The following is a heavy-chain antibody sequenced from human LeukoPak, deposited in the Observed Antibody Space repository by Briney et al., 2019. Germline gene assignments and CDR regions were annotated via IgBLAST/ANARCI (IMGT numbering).Heavy chain of an antibody. CDR2: INSDGSST. CDR1: GFTFSSYW. V-gene: IGHV3-74*01. D-gene: IGHD2-15*01. Sequence: GGSLRLSCAASGFTFSSYWMHWVRQAPGKGLVWVSRINSDGSSTSYADSVKGRFTISRDNSKNTLYLEINSLTPEDTAVYYCAKDRCSGGIGCYYYYMDVWGKGTTVTISS. J-gene: IGHJ6*03. CDR3: AKDRCSGGIGCYYYYMDV.